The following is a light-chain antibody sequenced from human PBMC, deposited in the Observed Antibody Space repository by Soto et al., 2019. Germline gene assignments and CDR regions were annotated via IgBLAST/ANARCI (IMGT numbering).Light chain of an antibody. CDR1: NIGIKS. Sequence: LTQPASVSVAPGQTARITCGGSNIGIKSVHWYQQKPGQAPVLVVYDDSDRPSGIPERFSGSNSGNTATLTISRVEAGDEADYYCQVWDGSSDHHVFGAGTKLTVL. CDR3: QVWDGSSDHHV. V-gene: IGLV3-21*02. CDR2: DDS. J-gene: IGLJ1*01.